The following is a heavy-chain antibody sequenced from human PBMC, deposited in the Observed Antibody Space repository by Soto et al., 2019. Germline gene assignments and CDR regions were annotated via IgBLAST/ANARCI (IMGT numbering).Heavy chain of an antibody. J-gene: IGHJ5*02. CDR1: GGSIFSGGYC. CDR3: ARVGYYDFWSGRNNWFDP. Sequence: SETLALTCTVSGGSIFSGGYCCAWIRQQPWSGLEWIGYIYYSGSTYYNPSLKSRVTISVDTSKNQFSLKLSSVTAADTAVYYCARVGYYDFWSGRNNWFDPWGQGTLVTVSS. D-gene: IGHD3-3*01. V-gene: IGHV4-31*03. CDR2: IYYSGST.